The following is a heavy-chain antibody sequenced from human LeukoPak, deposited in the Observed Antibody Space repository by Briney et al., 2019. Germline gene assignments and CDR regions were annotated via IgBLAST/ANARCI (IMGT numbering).Heavy chain of an antibody. V-gene: IGHV4-38-2*02. CDR2: IYHTGST. J-gene: IGHJ3*02. CDR3: ARDPPYSNYVSDSAFDI. Sequence: SETLSLTCTVSGYSISSGYYWGWIRQPPGKGLEWIGSIYHTGSTYYNPSLKSRVTISVDTSKNQFSLKLSSVTAADTAVYYCARDPPYSNYVSDSAFDIWGQGTMVTVSS. CDR1: GYSISSGYY. D-gene: IGHD4-11*01.